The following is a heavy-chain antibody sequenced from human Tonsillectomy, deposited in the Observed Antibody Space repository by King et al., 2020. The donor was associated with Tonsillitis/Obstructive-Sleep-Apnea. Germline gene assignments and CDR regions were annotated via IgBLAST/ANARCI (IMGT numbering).Heavy chain of an antibody. Sequence: VQLQQWGAGLSKPSETLSLTCAVYGGSFSGYYWTWIRQPPGKGLEWIGEINHSGTTNYNPSLKSRVTISVDTSKNQFSLRLTSVTAADTAVYYCRGYNYAHDYDCWGQGTLVTVSS. CDR3: RGYNYAHDYDC. CDR2: INHSGTT. CDR1: GGSFSGYY. V-gene: IGHV4-34*01. D-gene: IGHD5-18*01. J-gene: IGHJ4*02.